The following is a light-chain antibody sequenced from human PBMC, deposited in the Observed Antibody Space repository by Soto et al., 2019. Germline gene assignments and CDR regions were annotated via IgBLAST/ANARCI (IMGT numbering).Light chain of an antibody. CDR3: QQYGSSP. Sequence: EIVLTQSPGTLSLSPGERATLSCRASQSVDGDTLAWYQQRPGQAPRLPIYGTSNRATGIPDRFSGSGSGTDFTLSIRGLEDVDFALYYCQQYGSSPFGQGTRLEIK. V-gene: IGKV3-20*01. CDR1: QSVDGDT. CDR2: GTS. J-gene: IGKJ5*01.